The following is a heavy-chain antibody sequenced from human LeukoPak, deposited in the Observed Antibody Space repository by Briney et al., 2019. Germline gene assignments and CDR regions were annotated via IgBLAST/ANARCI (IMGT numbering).Heavy chain of an antibody. CDR3: ARQGALVKGIDY. J-gene: IGHJ4*02. Sequence: ASVKVSCKSSGYTFTGYYMHWVRQAPGQGLEWMGWINPNSGVTNYAQKFQGRVTMTRDTSISTVYMELSRLRSDDTAVYYCARQGALVKGIDYWGQGTLVTVSS. V-gene: IGHV1-2*02. CDR2: INPNSGVT. D-gene: IGHD6-13*01. CDR1: GYTFTGYY.